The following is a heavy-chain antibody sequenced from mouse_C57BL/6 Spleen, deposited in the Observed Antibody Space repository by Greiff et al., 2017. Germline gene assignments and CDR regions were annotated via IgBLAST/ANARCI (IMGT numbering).Heavy chain of an antibody. V-gene: IGHV1-50*01. J-gene: IGHJ4*01. D-gene: IGHD1-1*01. CDR1: GYTFTSYW. CDR3: ARFITTVYYAMDY. CDR2: IDPSDSST. Sequence: QVQLQQPGAELVKPGASVKLSCKASGYTFTSYWMQWVKQRPGQGLEWIGEIDPSDSSTNYNQKFKGKATLTVDTSSSTAYMQLSSLTSEDSAVYYCARFITTVYYAMDYWGQGTSVTVSS.